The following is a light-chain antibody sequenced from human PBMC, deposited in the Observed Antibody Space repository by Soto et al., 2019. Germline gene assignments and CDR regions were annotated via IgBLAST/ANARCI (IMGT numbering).Light chain of an antibody. V-gene: IGLV2-23*01. CDR2: EGS. J-gene: IGLJ1*01. Sequence: QSVLTQPASVSGSPGQSITISCTGTRLDVGGYNYVSWYQQQPGKAPKLMIYEGSKRPSGVSNRFSGSKSGNTASLTISGLQAEDEADYYCCSYAGSSTYVFGTGTKVTVL. CDR3: CSYAGSSTYV. CDR1: RLDVGGYNY.